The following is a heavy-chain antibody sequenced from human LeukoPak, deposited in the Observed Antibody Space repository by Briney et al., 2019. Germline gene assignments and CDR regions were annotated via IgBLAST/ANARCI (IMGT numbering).Heavy chain of an antibody. J-gene: IGHJ4*02. CDR3: VRDIYIRRDSWYDIRSFDS. CDR2: INSDGSTT. Sequence: GGSLRLSCVASGSTFSGHWMHWVRQAPGKGLVWVSRINSDGSTTIYADSVKGRFTMSRDNAKSTLYLQMNSLRAEDMAMYYCVRDIYIRRDSWYDIRSFDSWGQGALVTVSS. V-gene: IGHV3-74*01. D-gene: IGHD3-9*01. CDR1: GSTFSGHW.